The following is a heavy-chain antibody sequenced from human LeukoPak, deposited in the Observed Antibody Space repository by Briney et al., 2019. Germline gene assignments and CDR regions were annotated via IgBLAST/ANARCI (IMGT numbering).Heavy chain of an antibody. CDR1: SGSFSGYY. J-gene: IGHJ5*02. CDR2: VCYGRST. CDR3: TRHTCSGGSCYSVDWFDP. D-gene: IGHD2-15*01. V-gene: IGHV4-39*01. Sequence: SETLSLTCAVYSGSFSGYYWAWIRLPPGKGLEWIGSVCYGRSTYYHPSLKSRVTISVVTSKNQFSLKLTSVTAADTAVYYCTRHTCSGGSCYSVDWFDPWGQGTLVTVSS.